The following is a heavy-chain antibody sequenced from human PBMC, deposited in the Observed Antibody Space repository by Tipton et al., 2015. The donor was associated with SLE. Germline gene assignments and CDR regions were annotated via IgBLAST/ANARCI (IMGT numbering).Heavy chain of an antibody. V-gene: IGHV4-39*07. CDR2: IYYSGST. CDR3: ARDWNWTYFEN. J-gene: IGHJ4*02. D-gene: IGHD3/OR15-3a*01. Sequence: TLSLTCTVSGGSISSSSYYWGWIRQPPGKGLEWIGSIYYSGSTYYNPSLKSRVTISVSTSKNEFSLKLTSVTAADTAVYYCARDWNWTYFENWGQGTLVTVSS. CDR1: GGSISSSSYY.